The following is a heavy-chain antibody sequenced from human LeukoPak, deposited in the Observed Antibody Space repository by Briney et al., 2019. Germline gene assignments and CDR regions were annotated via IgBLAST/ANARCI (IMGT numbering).Heavy chain of an antibody. J-gene: IGHJ4*02. V-gene: IGHV3-30*02. CDR1: GLTFSSYG. CDR3: AKARDGYNPFFDY. Sequence: GGSLRLSCAASGLTFSSYGMHWVRQAPGKGLEWVAFIRYDGSNKYYADSVKGRFTISRDNSKNTLYLQMNSLRAEDTAVYYCAKARDGYNPFFDYWGQGTLVTVSS. CDR2: IRYDGSNK. D-gene: IGHD5-24*01.